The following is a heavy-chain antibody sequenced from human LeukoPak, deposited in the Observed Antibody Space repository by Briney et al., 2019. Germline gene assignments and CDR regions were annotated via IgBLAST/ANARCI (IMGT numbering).Heavy chain of an antibody. D-gene: IGHD3-22*01. CDR1: GGAFNNYA. J-gene: IGHJ4*02. CDR3: ARGYDDSSGYSSLFDY. V-gene: IGHV1-69*13. Sequence: GASVKVSCKASGGAFNNYAISWVRQAPGQGLEWMGGIIPIFGTSNYAQKFQGRVTITADESTSTAYMELSSLRSDDTAVYYCARGYDDSSGYSSLFDYWGQGTLVTVSS. CDR2: IIPIFGTS.